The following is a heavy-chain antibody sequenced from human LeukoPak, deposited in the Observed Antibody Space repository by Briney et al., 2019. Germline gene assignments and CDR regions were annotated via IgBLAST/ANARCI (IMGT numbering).Heavy chain of an antibody. CDR3: ARTPMSYCSSTSCYFDY. CDR2: ISSSSSYI. V-gene: IGHV3-21*01. CDR1: GFTFSSYS. Sequence: GGSLRLSRAASGFTFSSYSMNWVRQAPGKGLEWVSSISSSSSYIYYADSVKGRFTISRDNAKNSLYLQMNSLRAEDTAVYYCARTPMSYCSSTSCYFDYWGQGTLVTVSS. J-gene: IGHJ4*02. D-gene: IGHD2-2*01.